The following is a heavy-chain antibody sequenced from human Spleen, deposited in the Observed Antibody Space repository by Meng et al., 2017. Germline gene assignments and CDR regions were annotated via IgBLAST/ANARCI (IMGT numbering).Heavy chain of an antibody. CDR1: GYNFPDYY. Sequence: EWRADSEEPGAYVKVSGKASGYNFPDYYLPWVGQATGQGLEYMGRIKPKSGDTDYAQRFQGRVTMTRDTSMSTVYMELTSLRSDDGAVYYCARDAPTVTTSDSDYWGQGTLVTVSS. CDR3: ARDAPTVTTSDSDY. CDR2: IKPKSGDT. D-gene: IGHD4-17*01. J-gene: IGHJ4*02. V-gene: IGHV1-2*06.